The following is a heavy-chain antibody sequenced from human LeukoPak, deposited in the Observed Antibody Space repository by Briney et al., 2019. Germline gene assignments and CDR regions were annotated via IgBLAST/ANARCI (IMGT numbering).Heavy chain of an antibody. V-gene: IGHV4-39*07. J-gene: IGHJ5*02. CDR3: ARDLGQQLVGFDP. CDR2: IYYSGST. Sequence: SETLSLTCTVSGGSISSSSYYWGWIRQPPGKGLEWIGSIYYSGSTYYNPSLKSRVTISVDTSKNQFSLKLSSVTAADTAVYYCARDLGQQLVGFDPWGQGTLVTVSS. D-gene: IGHD6-13*01. CDR1: GGSISSSSYY.